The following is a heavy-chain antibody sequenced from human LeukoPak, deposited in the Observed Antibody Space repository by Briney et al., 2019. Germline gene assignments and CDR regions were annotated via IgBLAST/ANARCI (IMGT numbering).Heavy chain of an antibody. Sequence: GWSLRLSCTGAGFTFGDYAVIWVRQAPGRGLEWVGFIRSKAYGGTTEYAASVKGSFTISRDDSKRIAYLQMDSLKTDETAVYYCTRAYGDYKGDYWGQGTLVTVSS. CDR2: IRSKAYGGTT. D-gene: IGHD4-17*01. V-gene: IGHV3-49*04. CDR3: TRAYGDYKGDY. CDR1: GFTFGDYA. J-gene: IGHJ4*02.